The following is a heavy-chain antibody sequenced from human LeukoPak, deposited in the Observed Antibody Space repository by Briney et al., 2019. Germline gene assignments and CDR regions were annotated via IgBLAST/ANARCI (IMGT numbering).Heavy chain of an antibody. CDR2: ISAYNGNT. V-gene: IGHV1-18*01. J-gene: IGHJ4*02. D-gene: IGHD2-21*02. CDR1: GYTLTELS. Sequence: ASVKVSCKVSGYTLTELSMHWVRQAPGKGLEWMGWISAYNGNTNYAQKLQGRVTMTTDTSTSTAYMELSSLRSEDTAVYYCARSGGDGQIDYWGQGTLVTVSS. CDR3: ARSGGDGQIDY.